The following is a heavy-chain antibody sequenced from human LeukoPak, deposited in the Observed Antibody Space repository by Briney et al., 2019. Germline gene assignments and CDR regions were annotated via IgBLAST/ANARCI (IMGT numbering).Heavy chain of an antibody. CDR3: ARAAYDSSGYLTL. V-gene: IGHV3-33*08. CDR2: IWYDGSNK. CDR1: GFTFTSYG. D-gene: IGHD3-22*01. Sequence: GGSLRLSCAASGFTFTSYGMHWVRQAPGKGLEWVAVIWYDGSNKYHADPVKGRFTISRDNSKNKLYLQMNSLRAEDTAVYYCARAAYDSSGYLTLWGQGTLVTVSS. J-gene: IGHJ4*02.